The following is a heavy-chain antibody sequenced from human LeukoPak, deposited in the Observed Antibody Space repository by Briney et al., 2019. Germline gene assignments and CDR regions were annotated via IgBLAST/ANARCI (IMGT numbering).Heavy chain of an antibody. CDR2: IYSSGST. D-gene: IGHD3-16*02. J-gene: IGHJ4*02. CDR3: ARDPRTYLDY. V-gene: IGHV4-4*07. Sequence: SETLSLTCRVSGGLISGNYWSWIRQPAAKGREWIGRIYSSGSTDYNPSLKRRLTMSLDKSKNQPSLQLTSVTAADPAVYYCARDPRTYLDYWGQGTLVTVSS. CDR1: GGLISGNY.